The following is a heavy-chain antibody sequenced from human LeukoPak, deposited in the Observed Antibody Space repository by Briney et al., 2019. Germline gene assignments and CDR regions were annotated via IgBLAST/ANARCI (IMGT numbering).Heavy chain of an antibody. CDR1: GFAFSNYG. Sequence: GGSLRLSCAASGFAFSNYGMHWVRQAPGQGLEWVAVISFDGTNKYYADSLKGRFTISRDNSKTKLYLQMNSLSPEDTAVYYCARDGGRATIVRGIIIMSVGDFWGQGALVTVST. D-gene: IGHD3-10*01. J-gene: IGHJ4*02. CDR2: ISFDGTNK. CDR3: ARDGGRATIVRGIIIMSVGDF. V-gene: IGHV3-30*03.